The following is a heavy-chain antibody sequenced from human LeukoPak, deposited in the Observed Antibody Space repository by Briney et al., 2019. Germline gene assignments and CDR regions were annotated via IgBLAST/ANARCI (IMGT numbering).Heavy chain of an antibody. CDR3: ARALQPGVYAFDI. CDR2: IYYSGST. Sequence: ALGTLSLTCTVSGVSISSYYWTWIRQPPGEGLEWIGYIYYSGSTNYNPSLKSRVTISVDTSKDQFSLKLSSVTAADTAVYYCARALQPGVYAFDIWGQGTMVTVSS. D-gene: IGHD6-13*01. J-gene: IGHJ3*02. CDR1: GVSISSYY. V-gene: IGHV4-59*01.